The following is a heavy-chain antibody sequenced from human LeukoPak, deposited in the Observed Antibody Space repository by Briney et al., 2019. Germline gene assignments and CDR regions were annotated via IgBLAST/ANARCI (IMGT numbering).Heavy chain of an antibody. CDR2: IIPILGIA. CDR3: ARDMGGSYGPY. V-gene: IGHV1-69*04. Sequence: SVKVSCKASGGTFSSYAISWVRQAPGQGLEWMGRIIPILGIANYAQKFQGRVTITADKSTSTAYMELSSLRSEDTAVYYCARDMGGSYGPYWGQGTLVTVSS. J-gene: IGHJ4*02. D-gene: IGHD1-26*01. CDR1: GGTFSSYA.